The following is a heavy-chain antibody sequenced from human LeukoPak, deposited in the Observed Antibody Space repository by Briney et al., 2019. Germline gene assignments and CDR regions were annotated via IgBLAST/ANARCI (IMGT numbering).Heavy chain of an antibody. V-gene: IGHV3-23*01. J-gene: IGHJ4*02. CDR3: AKKSGDSSGYSFDY. D-gene: IGHD3-22*01. Sequence: GGSLRLSCAASGFTFSSYAMSWVRQAPGKGLEWVSGISGSGGSTYYADSVKGRFTISRDNSKNTLYLQMNSLRAEDTAVYYCAKKSGDSSGYSFDYWGQGTLVTVSS. CDR1: GFTFSSYA. CDR2: ISGSGGST.